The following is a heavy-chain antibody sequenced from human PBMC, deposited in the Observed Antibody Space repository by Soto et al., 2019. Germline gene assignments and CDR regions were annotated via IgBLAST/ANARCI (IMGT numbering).Heavy chain of an antibody. D-gene: IGHD3-3*01. CDR1: GYPVTAYY. J-gene: IGHJ3*02. CDR3: AIGGGVGVAGSAAFDM. CDR2: INPATGAA. Sequence: QLHLVQSGAVVKKPGASVTVSCSASGYPVTAYYMHWVRQAPGRGLEWMGGINPATGAAKYTQTFQDRVTMTRDTSTSTVFMELSGLTSEDTAVFYCAIGGGVGVAGSAAFDMWGQGTLVTVSS. V-gene: IGHV1-2*02.